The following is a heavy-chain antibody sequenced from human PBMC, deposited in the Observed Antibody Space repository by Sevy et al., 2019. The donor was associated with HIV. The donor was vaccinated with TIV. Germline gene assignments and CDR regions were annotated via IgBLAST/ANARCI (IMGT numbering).Heavy chain of an antibody. CDR2: MKQDGSEK. CDR1: GFSLSTYW. V-gene: IGHV3-7*01. Sequence: VGSLRLSCAASGFSLSTYWMSWVRQAPGKGLESVATMKQDGSEKDYVDSVKGRFTISRDNAKNSLYLQMNSLRGEDTAVYYCGRGGVGGYSYSLDSWGQGSLVTVSS. CDR3: GRGGVGGYSYSLDS. J-gene: IGHJ4*02. D-gene: IGHD5-18*01.